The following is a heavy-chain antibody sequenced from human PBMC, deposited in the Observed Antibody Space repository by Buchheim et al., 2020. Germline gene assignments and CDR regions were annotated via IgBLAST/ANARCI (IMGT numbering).Heavy chain of an antibody. CDR3: ARVGPYYDILTGDYVGHD. CDR2: ISSSGSTI. J-gene: IGHJ4*02. CDR1: GFTFSSYE. Sequence: EVQLLESGGGLVQPGGSLRLSCAASGFTFSSYEMNWVRQAPGKGLEWVSYISSSGSTIYYADSVKGRFTISRDNAKNSLYLQMNSLRAEDTAVYYCARVGPYYDILTGDYVGHDWGQGTL. V-gene: IGHV3-48*03. D-gene: IGHD3-9*01.